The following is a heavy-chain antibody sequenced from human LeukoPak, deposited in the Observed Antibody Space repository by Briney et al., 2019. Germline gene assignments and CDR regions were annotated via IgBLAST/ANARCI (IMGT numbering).Heavy chain of an antibody. Sequence: GGSLRLSCAASGFTVNSNYMTWVRQPPGKGLEWVANIKEDGSVKYYVDSVKGRFTISRDNTKNALYLQMNSLRADDTAVYFCARDSTWQLDYWGQGTLITVSS. CDR1: GFTVNSNY. CDR3: ARDSTWQLDY. D-gene: IGHD5-12*01. CDR2: IKEDGSVK. J-gene: IGHJ4*02. V-gene: IGHV3-7*03.